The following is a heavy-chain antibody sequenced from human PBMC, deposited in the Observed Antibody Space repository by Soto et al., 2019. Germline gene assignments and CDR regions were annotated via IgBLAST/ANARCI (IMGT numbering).Heavy chain of an antibody. CDR1: VLTFSFVS. CDR2: ISSGSSDT. Sequence: WGSLRISWVTSVLTFSFVSMNWVRQVPGKGLEWVASISSGSSDTWYVDSVKGRFIISRDNAQNSLFLQMNTLRPEDTAMYYCARVAYWGPGTKVTVSS. V-gene: IGHV3-21*01. J-gene: IGHJ4*02. CDR3: ARVAY.